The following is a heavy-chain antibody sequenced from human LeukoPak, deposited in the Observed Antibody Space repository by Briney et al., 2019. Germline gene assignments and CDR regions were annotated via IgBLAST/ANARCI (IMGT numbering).Heavy chain of an antibody. V-gene: IGHV4-34*01. CDR2: INRGGST. J-gene: IGHJ4*02. D-gene: IGHD3-10*01. CDR1: GGSFSGYY. CDR3: ARGYGSGSYYGH. Sequence: PSETLSLTCAVYGGSFSGYYWSWIRQPPGKGLEWIGEINRGGSTNYNPSLKSRVTISVETSKNQFSLKLSSVTAADTAVYNCARGYGSGSYYGHWGQGTLVTVSS.